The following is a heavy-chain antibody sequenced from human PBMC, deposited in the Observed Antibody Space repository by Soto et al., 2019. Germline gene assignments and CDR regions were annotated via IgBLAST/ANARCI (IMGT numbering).Heavy chain of an antibody. CDR3: TTAAGGMWGADY. CDR1: GFTFSNVW. Sequence: GSLRLSCAASGFTFSNVWMSWVRESPGKGLEWVGRVKSKSDGATTDYAAPVKGRFTVSRDDSQNTLSLQMDSLKIEDTAVYFCTTAAGGMWGADYWGQGTPVTVSS. V-gene: IGHV3-15*01. CDR2: VKSKSDGATT. J-gene: IGHJ4*02. D-gene: IGHD1-26*01.